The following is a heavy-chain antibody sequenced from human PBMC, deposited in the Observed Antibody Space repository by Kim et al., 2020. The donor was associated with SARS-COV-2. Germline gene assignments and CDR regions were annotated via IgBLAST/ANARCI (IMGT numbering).Heavy chain of an antibody. J-gene: IGHJ6*02. CDR3: AKARGFCSRGGCPLPGMDV. Sequence: GGSLRLSCAASGFTFHNYVMTWVRQAPGKGLEWVADIWYDGKTQNYADSVKGRFTVSRDNSRYIVSLQMNSLRVDDTGVYYCAKARGFCSRGGCPLPGMDVWGQGTTVTVS. CDR2: IWYDGKTQ. V-gene: IGHV3-33*06. CDR1: GFTFHNYV. D-gene: IGHD2-2*01.